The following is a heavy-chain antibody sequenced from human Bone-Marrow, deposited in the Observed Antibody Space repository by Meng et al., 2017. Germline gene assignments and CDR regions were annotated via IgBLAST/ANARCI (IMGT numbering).Heavy chain of an antibody. CDR3: AWGYATGDSDEDTFFRYYYYGMDV. V-gene: IGHV1-58*01. CDR2: IVVGSGNT. D-gene: IGHD5-12*01. Sequence: SVKVSCKASGFTFTSSAVQWVRQARGQRLEWIGWIVVGSGNTNYAQKFQERVTITRDMSTSTAYMELSSLRSEDTAVYYCAWGYATGDSDEDTFFRYYYYGMDVWGQGTTVTVSS. J-gene: IGHJ6*02. CDR1: GFTFTSSA.